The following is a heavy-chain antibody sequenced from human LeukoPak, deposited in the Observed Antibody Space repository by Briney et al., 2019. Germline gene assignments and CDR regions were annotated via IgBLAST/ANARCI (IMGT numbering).Heavy chain of an antibody. CDR1: GFTFSSYA. CDR3: AKHQYYYDSSGYYDAFDI. CDR2: ISGSGGST. J-gene: IGHJ3*02. V-gene: IGHV3-23*01. D-gene: IGHD3-22*01. Sequence: GGSLRLSCAASGFTFSSYAMSWVRQAPGKGLGWVSAISGSGGSTYYADSVKGRFTISRDNSKNTLYLQMNSLRAEDTAVYYCAKHQYYYDSSGYYDAFDIWGQGTMVTVSS.